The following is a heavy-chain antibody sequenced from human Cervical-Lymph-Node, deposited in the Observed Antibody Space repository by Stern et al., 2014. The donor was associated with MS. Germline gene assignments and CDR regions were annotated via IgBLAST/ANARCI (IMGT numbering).Heavy chain of an antibody. Sequence: QVTLKESGPALVKPTQTLTLTCNLSGFSISASGMCVSWIRQTPGKALEWLARIDWDDDKYYSTPLKTRLTISKDTAKNQVVLTMTNMDPVDTATYFCARIPRTHDAFDIWGQGTMVTVSS. CDR1: GFSISASGMC. CDR2: IDWDDDK. J-gene: IGHJ3*02. CDR3: ARIPRTHDAFDI. V-gene: IGHV2-70*15.